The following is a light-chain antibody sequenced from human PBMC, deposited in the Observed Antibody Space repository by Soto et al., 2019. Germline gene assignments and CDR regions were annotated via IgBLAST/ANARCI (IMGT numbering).Light chain of an antibody. J-gene: IGLJ2*01. Sequence: QSALTQPAAVSGSPGQSITISCTGSSSDVGGFNSVSWYQQHPDKAPKLKIYNVSNRPSGVSNRFSGSKSGNTASLTISGLQAEDEADYYCSSYTSNTTLVVFGGGTKLTVL. V-gene: IGLV2-14*01. CDR3: SSYTSNTTLVV. CDR1: SSDVGGFNS. CDR2: NVS.